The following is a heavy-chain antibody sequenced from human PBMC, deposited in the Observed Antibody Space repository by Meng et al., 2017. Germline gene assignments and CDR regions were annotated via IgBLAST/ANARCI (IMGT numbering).Heavy chain of an antibody. CDR3: TTGLVGYVNY. D-gene: IGHD5-12*01. J-gene: IGHJ4*02. CDR2: IKSKTDGGTT. V-gene: IGHV3-15*01. CDR1: GFTFSSYG. Sequence: GESLKISCAASGFTFSSYGMHWVRQAPGKGLEWVGRIKSKTDGGTTDYAAPVKGRFTISRDDSKNTLYLQMNSLKTEDTAVYYCTTGLVGYVNYWGQGTLVTVSS.